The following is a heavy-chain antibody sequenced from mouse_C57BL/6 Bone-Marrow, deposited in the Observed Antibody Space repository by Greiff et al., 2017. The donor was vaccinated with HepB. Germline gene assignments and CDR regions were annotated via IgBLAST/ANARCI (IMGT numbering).Heavy chain of an antibody. D-gene: IGHD4-1*01. V-gene: IGHV3-5*01. J-gene: IGHJ4*01. CDR1: GISITTGNYR. CDR3: ARVRALGDAMDY. CDR2: IYYSGTI. Sequence: EVKLLESGPGLVKPSQTVFLTCTVTGISITTGNYRWSWIRQFPGNKLEWIGYIYYSGTITYNPSLTSRTTITRDTPKNQFFLEMNSLTAEDTATYYCARVRALGDAMDYWGQGTSVTVSS.